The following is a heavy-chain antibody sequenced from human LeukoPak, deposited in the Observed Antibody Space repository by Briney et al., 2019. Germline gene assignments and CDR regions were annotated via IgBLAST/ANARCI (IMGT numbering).Heavy chain of an antibody. CDR1: GFTFSSYG. V-gene: IGHV3-33*01. CDR2: IWYDGSNK. D-gene: IGHD5-18*01. Sequence: PGRSLRLSCAASGFTFSSYGMHWVRQAPGKGLEWVAVIWYDGSNKYYADFVKGRFTISRDNSKNTLYLQMNSLRAEDTAVYYCARGAQRGYSYIGDWFDPWGQGTLVTVSS. CDR3: ARGAQRGYSYIGDWFDP. J-gene: IGHJ5*02.